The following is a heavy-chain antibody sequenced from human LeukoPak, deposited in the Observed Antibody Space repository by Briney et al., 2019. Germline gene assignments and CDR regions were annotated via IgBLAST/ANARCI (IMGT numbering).Heavy chain of an antibody. CDR2: MNPNSGNT. D-gene: IGHD6-19*01. V-gene: IGHV1-8*01. Sequence: ASVKVSCKASGYTFTSCDINWVRQATGQGLEWMGWMNPNSGNTGYGQSFQGRITMTRDISIGTAYMELSNLTSEDTAIYYCTRGSSGRRDNWGHLTMVTVSA. CDR3: TRGSSGRRDN. J-gene: IGHJ4*01. CDR1: GYTFTSCD.